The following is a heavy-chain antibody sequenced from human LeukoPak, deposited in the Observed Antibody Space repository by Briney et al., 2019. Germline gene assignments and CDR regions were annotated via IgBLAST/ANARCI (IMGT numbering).Heavy chain of an antibody. Sequence: ASVKVSCKASGYTFTGYYLHWVRQAPGQGLEWMGCVNPNSGDTNYAQKFQGRVTMTRDTSISTAYMELSRLRSDDTAVYYCARVPIWFGELWPTVDYWGQGTLVTVSS. V-gene: IGHV1-2*02. CDR2: VNPNSGDT. J-gene: IGHJ4*02. CDR1: GYTFTGYY. D-gene: IGHD3-10*01. CDR3: ARVPIWFGELWPTVDY.